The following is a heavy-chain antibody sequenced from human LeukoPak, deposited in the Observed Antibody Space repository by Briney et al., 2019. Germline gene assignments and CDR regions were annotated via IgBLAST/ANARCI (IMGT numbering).Heavy chain of an antibody. V-gene: IGHV3-23*01. CDR1: GFTFSSYA. D-gene: IGHD2-15*01. CDR3: AKDHCSGGSCYSVPKEFDY. CDR2: ISGSGGST. J-gene: IGHJ4*02. Sequence: GGSLRLSCAASGFTFSSYAMSWVRQAPGKGLEWVSAISGSGGSTYYADSVKGRFTIPRDNSKNTLYLQMNSLRAEDTAVYYCAKDHCSGGSCYSVPKEFDYWGQGTLVTVSS.